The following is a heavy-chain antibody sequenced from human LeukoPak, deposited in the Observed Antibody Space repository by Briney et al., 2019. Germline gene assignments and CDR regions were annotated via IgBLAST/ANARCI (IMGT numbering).Heavy chain of an antibody. CDR3: ARARIAARPDSLFDY. CDR1: GFTFSSYA. D-gene: IGHD6-6*01. CDR2: ISDNGGST. Sequence: GGSLRLSYAGSGFTFSSYAMHWVRQAPGKGLEYVTTISDNGGSTFYANSVKGRFTISRDNSKNTLYLQMGSLRPEDMAVYYCARARIAARPDSLFDYWGQGTLVTVSS. J-gene: IGHJ4*02. V-gene: IGHV3-64*01.